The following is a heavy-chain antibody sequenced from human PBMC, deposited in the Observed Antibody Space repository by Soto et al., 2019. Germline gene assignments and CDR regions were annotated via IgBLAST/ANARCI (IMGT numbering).Heavy chain of an antibody. CDR2: IYYSGST. V-gene: IGHV4-39*01. J-gene: IGHJ4*02. D-gene: IGHD2-15*01. CDR1: GGSISSGSYY. CDR3: ARHTPAISISDH. Sequence: SETLSLTCTVSGGSISSGSYYWGWIRQPPGKGLEWIGSIYYSGSTYYNPSLKSRVTISVDTSKNQFSLKLSSVTAADTAVYYCARHTPAISISDHWGQGTLVTVSS.